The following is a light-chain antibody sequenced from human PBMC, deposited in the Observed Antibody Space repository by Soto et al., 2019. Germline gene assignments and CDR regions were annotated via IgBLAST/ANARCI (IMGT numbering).Light chain of an antibody. CDR2: GNT. CDR1: SSNIGAGYD. J-gene: IGLJ1*01. V-gene: IGLV1-40*01. Sequence: QAVVTQPPSVSGAPGQRVTISCTGSSSNIGAGYDVHWYKQFPGTAPKLLIYGNTNRPSGVPDRFSGSKSGTSASLAITGLQAEDEADYYCQSYDSRLGDSYVFGTGTKLTVL. CDR3: QSYDSRLGDSYV.